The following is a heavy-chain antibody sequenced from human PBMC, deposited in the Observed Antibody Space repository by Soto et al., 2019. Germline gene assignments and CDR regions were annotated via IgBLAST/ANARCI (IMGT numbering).Heavy chain of an antibody. D-gene: IGHD1-1*01. CDR2: IIPMYGIA. J-gene: IGHJ5*02. CDR3: AKEVGGTGLHL. CDR1: GGTFKKYG. Sequence: QVQLVQSGAEVKKPGSSVRVSCRTSGGTFKKYGFSWVRQAPGQGLEWMGGIIPMYGIANYGQIFQGRLPITADESTNTVYMDLTSLQSDDTAVYYCAKEVGGTGLHLWGQGTQVTVSS. V-gene: IGHV1-69*12.